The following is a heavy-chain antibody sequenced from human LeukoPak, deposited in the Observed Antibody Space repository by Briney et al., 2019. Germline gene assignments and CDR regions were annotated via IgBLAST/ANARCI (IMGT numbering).Heavy chain of an antibody. D-gene: IGHD5/OR15-5a*01. CDR1: DYSVSSGYY. J-gene: IGHJ4*02. CDR3: AGQYTVYDPFDQ. V-gene: IGHV4-38-2*02. Sequence: SETLSLTCSVSDYSVSSGYYWGWIRQPPGKGLEWIGSMYHSGDTYYNPSLKSRVTISVDTSKNQFSLKLSSVTAADTAIYYCAGQYTVYDPFDQWGQGTLVTVSS. CDR2: MYHSGDT.